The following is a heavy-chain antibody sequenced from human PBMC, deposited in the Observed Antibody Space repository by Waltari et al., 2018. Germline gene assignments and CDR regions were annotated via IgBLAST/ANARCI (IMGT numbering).Heavy chain of an antibody. CDR1: GYTFNNYF. J-gene: IGHJ4*02. D-gene: IGHD3-10*01. V-gene: IGHV1-2*06. CDR2: INPNRGGT. CDR3: TRGGLVSPFDY. Sequence: QVQLVQSGAELKKPGASVSVSCKASGYTFNNYFIHWVRQAPGQGLEWVGRINPNRGGTEFAQKFQGRVTVTRDTSIDTAYMDLTGLTPDDTAVYYCTRGGLVSPFDYWGQGTLVTVSS.